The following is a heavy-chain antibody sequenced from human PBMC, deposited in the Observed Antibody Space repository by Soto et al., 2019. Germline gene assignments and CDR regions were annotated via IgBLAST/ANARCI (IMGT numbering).Heavy chain of an antibody. CDR1: VFSISNFG. Sequence: VGSLRLSCSSSVFSISNFGMFCVRHSPGRGLEWISFVSRSHSDIYYADSVKGRFTISRDNAKNSMFLQMNSLRDEDRAVYYCGREGTNGYITYYIETWGQGVPVIVSS. CDR2: VSRSHSDI. V-gene: IGHV3-21*05. D-gene: IGHD1-26*01. J-gene: IGHJ5*02. CDR3: GREGTNGYITYYIET.